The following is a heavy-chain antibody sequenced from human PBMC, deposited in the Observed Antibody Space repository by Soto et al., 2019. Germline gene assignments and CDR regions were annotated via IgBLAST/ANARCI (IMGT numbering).Heavy chain of an antibody. D-gene: IGHD5-12*01. CDR2: IIPIFGTA. J-gene: IGHJ4*02. V-gene: IGHV1-69*13. Sequence: SVKVSCKASGYTFTSYGISWVRQAPGQGLEWMGGIIPIFGTANYAQKFQGRVTITADESTSTAYMELSSLRSEDTAVYYCARAGDRGYVQHPFDYWGQGALVTVSS. CDR3: ARAGDRGYVQHPFDY. CDR1: GYTFTSYG.